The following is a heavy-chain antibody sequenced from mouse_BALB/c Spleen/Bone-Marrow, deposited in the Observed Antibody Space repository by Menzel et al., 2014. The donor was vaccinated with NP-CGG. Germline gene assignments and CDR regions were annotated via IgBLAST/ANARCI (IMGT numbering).Heavy chain of an antibody. J-gene: IGHJ3*01. CDR3: AVYYYGSSLFAY. CDR1: GFNIKDTY. V-gene: IGHV14-3*02. CDR2: IDPANGNT. D-gene: IGHD1-1*01. Sequence: VHVKQSGAELVKPGASVKLSCTASGFNIKDTYMHWVKQRPEQGLEWIGRIDPANGNTKYDPKFQGKATITADTSSNTAYLQLSSLISEDTAVYYCAVYYYGSSLFAYWGQGTLVTVSA.